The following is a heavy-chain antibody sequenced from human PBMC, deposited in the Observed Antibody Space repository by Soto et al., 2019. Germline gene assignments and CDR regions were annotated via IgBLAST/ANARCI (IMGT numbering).Heavy chain of an antibody. CDR1: GGSISSSSYC. Sequence: QLQLQESGPGLVKPSGTLSLTCTVSGGSISSSSYCWGRIRQPPGKGLEWIGSIYYSGSTYYNPSLKSRVTISVDTSKNQFSLKLSSVTAADTAVYYCQGYYYGMDVWGQGTTVTVSS. CDR3: QGYYYGMDV. J-gene: IGHJ6*02. V-gene: IGHV4-39*01. CDR2: IYYSGST.